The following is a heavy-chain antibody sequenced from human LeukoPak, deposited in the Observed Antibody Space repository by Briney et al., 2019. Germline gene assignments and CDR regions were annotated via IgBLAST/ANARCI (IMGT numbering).Heavy chain of an antibody. CDR1: GGSISSGSYY. J-gene: IGHJ4*02. Sequence: PSQTLSLTCTVSGGSISSGSYYWSWIRQPAGKGLEWIGRIYTSGSTNYNPSLKSRVTISVDTSKNQFSLKLSSVTAADTAVYYCVISTNRYSFDYWGQGTLVTVSS. D-gene: IGHD2-2*01. CDR3: VISTNRYSFDY. V-gene: IGHV4-61*02. CDR2: IYTSGST.